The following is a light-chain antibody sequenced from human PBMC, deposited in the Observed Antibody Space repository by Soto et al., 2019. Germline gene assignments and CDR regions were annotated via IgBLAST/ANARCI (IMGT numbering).Light chain of an antibody. J-gene: IGKJ2*01. CDR2: KAS. Sequence: DIKMTQSPSTLSASVGDRVTITCRASQSISSWLAWYQQKPGKAPKLLIYKASSLESGVPSRFSGSGSGTEYTLTISSLQPDDFATYYCQQYNSLYPFGQGTKLEIK. V-gene: IGKV1-5*03. CDR3: QQYNSLYP. CDR1: QSISSW.